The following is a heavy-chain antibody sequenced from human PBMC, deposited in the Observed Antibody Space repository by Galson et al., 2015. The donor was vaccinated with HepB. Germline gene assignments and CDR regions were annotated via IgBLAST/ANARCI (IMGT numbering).Heavy chain of an antibody. Sequence: SLRLSCAASGFTFSNAWMNWVRQAPGKGLEWVGRIKSKTDGGTTDYAAPVKGRFTISRDDSKNTLYLQMNSLKTEDTAVYYCTTEEYFDLWGTNALDIWGQGTMVTVSS. J-gene: IGHJ3*02. D-gene: IGHD2/OR15-2a*01. CDR1: GFTFSNAW. CDR2: IKSKTDGGTT. V-gene: IGHV3-15*07. CDR3: TTEEYFDLWGTNALDI.